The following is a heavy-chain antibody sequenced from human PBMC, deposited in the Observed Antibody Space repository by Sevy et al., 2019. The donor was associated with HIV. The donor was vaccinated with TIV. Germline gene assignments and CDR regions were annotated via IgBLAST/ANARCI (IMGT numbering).Heavy chain of an antibody. CDR2: IRSKTNNYAT. D-gene: IGHD2-15*01. CDR1: GFTFSGSA. Sequence: GGSLRLSCAASGFTFSGSAMHWVRQASGKGPEWVGRIRSKTNNYATAYTASVNGRFTISRDDSKNTAYLQMNSLKTEDTAVYYCTGISRYCSEGRCCAGGMDVWGRGTTVTVS. V-gene: IGHV3-73*01. J-gene: IGHJ6*02. CDR3: TGISRYCSEGRCCAGGMDV.